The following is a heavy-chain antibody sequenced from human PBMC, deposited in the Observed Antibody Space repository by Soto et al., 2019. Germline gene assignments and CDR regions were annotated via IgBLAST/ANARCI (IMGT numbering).Heavy chain of an antibody. Sequence: QVQLQESGPGLVKPSQTLSLTCTVSGGSITSSGYYWSWIRQHPGEGLEWIGFTSNSGSTSYNPSXKXXVTLSVDTSSNQFSLNLKSVTAADTAVYYCARGGGSTKVDYWGQGTLVTVSP. J-gene: IGHJ4*02. V-gene: IGHV4-31*03. CDR3: ARGGGSTKVDY. CDR1: GGSITSSGYY. CDR2: TSNSGST. D-gene: IGHD2-2*01.